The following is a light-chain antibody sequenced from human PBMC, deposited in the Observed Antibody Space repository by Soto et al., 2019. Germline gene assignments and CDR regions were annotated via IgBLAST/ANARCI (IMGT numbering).Light chain of an antibody. Sequence: QSVLTQPASVSGSPGQAITISCTGTSSDVGSYNLVSWYQQHPGKAPKLRIYEVSTRPSGVSNRFSGSKSGNTASLTIPGLQAEDEADYSCCSYAVSNWVFGGGTQLTVL. V-gene: IGLV2-23*02. CDR3: CSYAVSNWV. J-gene: IGLJ3*02. CDR1: SSDVGSYNL. CDR2: EVS.